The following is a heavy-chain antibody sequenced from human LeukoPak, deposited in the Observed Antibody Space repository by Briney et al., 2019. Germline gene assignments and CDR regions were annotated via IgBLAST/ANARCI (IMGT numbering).Heavy chain of an antibody. D-gene: IGHD2-2*03. CDR3: ARAGYCSSTSCYYYYGMDV. J-gene: IGHJ6*02. Sequence: ASVNVSCKASGYTFTSYGISWVRQAPGQGLEWMGWISAYNGNTNYAQKLQGRVTMTTDTSTSTAYMELRSLRSDDTAVYYCARAGYCSSTSCYYYYGMDVWGQGTTVTVSS. CDR1: GYTFTSYG. V-gene: IGHV1-18*01. CDR2: ISAYNGNT.